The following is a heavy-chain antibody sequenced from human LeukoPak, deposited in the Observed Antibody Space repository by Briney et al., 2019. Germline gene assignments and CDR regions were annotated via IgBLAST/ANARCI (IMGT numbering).Heavy chain of an antibody. CDR2: IYTSGST. CDR3: ATLGYSYGTDY. J-gene: IGHJ4*02. Sequence: PSETLSLTCTVSGDSISSGNYYWTWIRQPAGKGLEWIGRIYTSGSTNYNPSLKSRVTISVDTSKNQFSLKLSSVTAAGTAVYHCATLGYSYGTDYWGQGTLVTVSS. V-gene: IGHV4-61*02. CDR1: GDSISSGNYY. D-gene: IGHD5-18*01.